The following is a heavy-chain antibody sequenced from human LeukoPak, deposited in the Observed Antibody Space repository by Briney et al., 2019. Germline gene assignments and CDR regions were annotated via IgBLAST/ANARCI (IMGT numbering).Heavy chain of an antibody. Sequence: GGSLRLSCAASGFTFSSYGMHWVRQAPGKGLEWVAFIRYDGSNKYDADSVKGRFTISRDNSKNTLYLQMNSLRAEDTAVYYCAKDWGSFGSFDYWGQGTLVTVSS. CDR1: GFTFSSYG. CDR2: IRYDGSNK. CDR3: AKDWGSFGSFDY. V-gene: IGHV3-30*02. J-gene: IGHJ4*02. D-gene: IGHD7-27*01.